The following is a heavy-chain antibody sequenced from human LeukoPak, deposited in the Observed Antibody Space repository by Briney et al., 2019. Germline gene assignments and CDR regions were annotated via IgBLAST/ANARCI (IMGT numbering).Heavy chain of an antibody. D-gene: IGHD2-2*01. V-gene: IGHV1-8*03. J-gene: IGHJ4*02. CDR1: GYTFTSYD. CDR2: MNPNSGNT. CDR3: ARRQLRLGAYYFDY. Sequence: ASVKVSCKASGYTFTSYDINWVRQATGQGLEWMGWMNPNSGNTGYAQKFQGRVTITRNTSISTAYMELSGLRSEDTAVYYCARRQLRLGAYYFDYWGQGTLVTVSS.